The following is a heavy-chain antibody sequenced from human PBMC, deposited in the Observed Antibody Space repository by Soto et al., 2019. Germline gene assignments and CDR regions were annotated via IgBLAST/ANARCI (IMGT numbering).Heavy chain of an antibody. Sequence: SETLSLTCAVYGGSFSGYYWSWIRQPPGKGLEWIGYIYYSGSTYYNPSLKSRVTISVDTSKNQFSLKLSSVTAADTAVYYCARGWYYYDSSGYPLDAFDIWGQGTMVTVSS. CDR3: ARGWYYYDSSGYPLDAFDI. D-gene: IGHD3-22*01. J-gene: IGHJ3*02. V-gene: IGHV4-34*09. CDR1: GGSFSGYY. CDR2: IYYSGST.